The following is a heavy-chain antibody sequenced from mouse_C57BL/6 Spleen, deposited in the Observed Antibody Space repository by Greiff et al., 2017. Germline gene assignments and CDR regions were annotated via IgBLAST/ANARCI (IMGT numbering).Heavy chain of an antibody. J-gene: IGHJ4*01. Sequence: QVQLQQPGAELVRPGSSVKLSCKASGYTFTSYWMDWVKQRPGQGLEWIGNIYPSDSETHYNQKFKDKATLTVDKSSSTAYMQLSSLTSEDSAVYYCERGPYSNSYYAMDYWGQGTSVTVSS. CDR3: ERGPYSNSYYAMDY. V-gene: IGHV1-61*01. D-gene: IGHD2-5*01. CDR1: GYTFTSYW. CDR2: IYPSDSET.